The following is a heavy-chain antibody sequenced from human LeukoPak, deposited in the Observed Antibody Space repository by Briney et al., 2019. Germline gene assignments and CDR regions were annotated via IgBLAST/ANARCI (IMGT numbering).Heavy chain of an antibody. Sequence: ASVKVSCKVSGYTLTELSMHWVRQAPGKGLEWMGGFDPEDGETIYAQKFQGRVTMTEDTSTDTAYMELSSLRSEDTAVYYCATDLCCSSSWYLFDYWGQGTLVTVSS. CDR3: ATDLCCSSSWYLFDY. CDR1: GYTLTELS. V-gene: IGHV1-24*01. D-gene: IGHD6-13*01. J-gene: IGHJ4*02. CDR2: FDPEDGET.